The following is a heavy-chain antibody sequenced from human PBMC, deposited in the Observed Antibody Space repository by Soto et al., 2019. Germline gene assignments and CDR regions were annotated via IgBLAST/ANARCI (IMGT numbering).Heavy chain of an antibody. V-gene: IGHV1-8*01. D-gene: IGHD2-15*01. CDR1: GYTFTSYD. CDR2: MNPNSGNT. CDR3: ARGYNIVVVVAATPGYYYGMDV. J-gene: IGHJ6*02. Sequence: QVQLVQSGAEVKKPGASVKVSCKASGYTFTSYDINWVRQATGQGLEWMGWMNPNSGNTGYAQKFQGRVTMTRNTSIRTADKELSSLRSEDTAVYYCARGYNIVVVVAATPGYYYGMDVWGQGTTVTVSS.